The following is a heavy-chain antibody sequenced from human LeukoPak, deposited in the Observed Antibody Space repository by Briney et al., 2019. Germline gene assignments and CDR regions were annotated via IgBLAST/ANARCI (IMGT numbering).Heavy chain of an antibody. J-gene: IGHJ4*02. V-gene: IGHV4-38-2*02. CDR1: GYSISSGYY. CDR3: ARTHCEGDCFSAIRY. D-gene: IGHD2-21*02. Sequence: SETLSLTCTVSGYSISSGYYWGWIRQPPGKGLEWIGSIYYSGGADYNPSLQSRVTISVDTSKNEFSLKVRSVTAADTAVYFCARTHCEGDCFSAIRYWGQGTPVTVSS. CDR2: IYYSGGA.